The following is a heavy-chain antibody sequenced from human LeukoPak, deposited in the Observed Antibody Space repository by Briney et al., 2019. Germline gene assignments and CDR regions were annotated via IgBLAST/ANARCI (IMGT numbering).Heavy chain of an antibody. J-gene: IGHJ4*02. D-gene: IGHD1-26*01. Sequence: GGSLRLSCAASGFTFSSYWMSWVRQAPGKGLEWVANIKQDGSEKYYVDSVKGRFTISRDNAKNSLYLQMNSLRAEDTAVYYCARSPIFSGSYDPYFDYWGQGTLVTVSS. CDR2: IKQDGSEK. V-gene: IGHV3-7*01. CDR1: GFTFSSYW. CDR3: ARSPIFSGSYDPYFDY.